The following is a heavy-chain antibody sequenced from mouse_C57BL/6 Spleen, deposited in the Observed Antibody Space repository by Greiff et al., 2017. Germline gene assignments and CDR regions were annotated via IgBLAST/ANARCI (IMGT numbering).Heavy chain of an antibody. CDR1: GYTFTDYN. Sequence: VQLQQSGPELVKPGASVKMSCKASGYTFTDYNMHWVKQSHGKSLEWIGYINPNNGGTSYNQKFKGKATLTVNKSSSTAYMELRSLTSEDSAVYYCARKFITTPDYFDYWGQGTTLTVSS. V-gene: IGHV1-22*01. CDR2: INPNNGGT. J-gene: IGHJ2*01. D-gene: IGHD1-1*01. CDR3: ARKFITTPDYFDY.